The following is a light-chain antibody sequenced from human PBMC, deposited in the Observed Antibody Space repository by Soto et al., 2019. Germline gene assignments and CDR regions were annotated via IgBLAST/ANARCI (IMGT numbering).Light chain of an antibody. V-gene: IGKV2-24*01. Sequence: VMTQTPLSSPVTLGQPASISCRSSQSLVHRDGNTYLSWLQQRPGPPPRLLVYMTSKRFSGGPDRFSGSGAGTDFALKISRVEAEDVGVYYCMQLTQFPYTFGQGTKLEIK. CDR1: QSLVHRDGNTY. J-gene: IGKJ2*01. CDR3: MQLTQFPYT. CDR2: MTS.